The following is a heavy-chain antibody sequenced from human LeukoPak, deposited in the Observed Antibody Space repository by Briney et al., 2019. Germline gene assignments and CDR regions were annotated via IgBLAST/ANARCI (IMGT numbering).Heavy chain of an antibody. J-gene: IGHJ4*02. CDR2: IYTSGST. CDR3: ARHSSDSSGYYYPYFDY. D-gene: IGHD3-22*01. V-gene: IGHV4-4*09. CDR1: GGSISSYY. Sequence: SETLSLTCTVSGGSISSYYWSWIRQPPGKGLEWIGYIYTSGSTNYNPSLKSRVTISVDTSKNQFSLKLSSVTAADTAVYYCARHSSDSSGYYYPYFDYWGQGTLVTVSS.